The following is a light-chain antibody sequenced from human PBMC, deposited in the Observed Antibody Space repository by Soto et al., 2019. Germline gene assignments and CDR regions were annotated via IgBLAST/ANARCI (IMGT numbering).Light chain of an antibody. Sequence: QSALTQPASVSGSPGQSITISCTGTSSDVGGYNYVSWYQQHPTTAPKLMIYDVTNRPSGVSNRFSGSKSGNTASLTISGLQAEDEADYYCCSYTSSNTFVVFGGGTKVTVL. CDR3: CSYTSSNTFVV. V-gene: IGLV2-14*01. CDR1: SSDVGGYNY. J-gene: IGLJ3*02. CDR2: DVT.